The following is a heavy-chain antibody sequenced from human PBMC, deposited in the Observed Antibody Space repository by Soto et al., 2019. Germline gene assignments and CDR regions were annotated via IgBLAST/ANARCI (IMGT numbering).Heavy chain of an antibody. D-gene: IGHD6-6*01. V-gene: IGHV1-2*06. J-gene: IGHJ4*02. CDR3: AREFVGGYSSSSGDY. CDR2: INPNSGGT. Sequence: QVQLVQSGAEVKKPGASVKVSCKASGYTFTGYYMHWVRQAPGQGLEWMGRINPNSGGTNYAQKFQGRVTMTRDTSISTAYMELSRLRSDDTAVYYCAREFVGGYSSSSGDYWGQGTLVTVSS. CDR1: GYTFTGYY.